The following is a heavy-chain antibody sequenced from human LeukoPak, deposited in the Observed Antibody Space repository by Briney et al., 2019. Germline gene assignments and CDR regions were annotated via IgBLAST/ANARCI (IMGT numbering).Heavy chain of an antibody. Sequence: GGSLRLSCAASGYTFSNYWMIWVRQAPGKGLEWVGNIKQDGSEKRYADSVRGRFSISRDNAQTSLYLQMNSLRAEDTAVYYCARASDPWLQLTWGQGTLVTVSS. V-gene: IGHV3-7*05. CDR2: IKQDGSEK. D-gene: IGHD5-24*01. J-gene: IGHJ5*02. CDR3: ARASDPWLQLT. CDR1: GYTFSNYW.